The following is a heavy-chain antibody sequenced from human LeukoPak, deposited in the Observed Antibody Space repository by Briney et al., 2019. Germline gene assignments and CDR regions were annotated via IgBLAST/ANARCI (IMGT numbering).Heavy chain of an antibody. CDR2: VSGSGGST. Sequence: HPGGSLRLSCAASGFTFSSYAMSWVRQAPGKGLEWVSDVSGSGGSTYYADSVKGRFTISRDNSKNTLYLQMNSLRAEDTAVYYCAKSAAAAGRTYFDSWGQGTLVTVSS. V-gene: IGHV3-23*01. J-gene: IGHJ4*02. CDR1: GFTFSSYA. D-gene: IGHD6-13*01. CDR3: AKSAAAAGRTYFDS.